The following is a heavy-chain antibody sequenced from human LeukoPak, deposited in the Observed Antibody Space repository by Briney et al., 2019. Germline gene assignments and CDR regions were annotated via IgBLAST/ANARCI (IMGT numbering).Heavy chain of an antibody. CDR1: GGYPISRSPYY. J-gene: IGHJ4*02. CDR3: ARDSHGFFDY. D-gene: IGHD3-3*01. V-gene: IGHV4-39*07. CDR2: ILNGGST. Sequence: SETLSLTCTVSGGYPISRSPYYWGWIRQPPGKGLEWIGSILNGGSTFYTPSLKSRVTISVDSSKNQISLQLSSVTAADTAVYYCARDSHGFFDYWGQGTLVTVSS.